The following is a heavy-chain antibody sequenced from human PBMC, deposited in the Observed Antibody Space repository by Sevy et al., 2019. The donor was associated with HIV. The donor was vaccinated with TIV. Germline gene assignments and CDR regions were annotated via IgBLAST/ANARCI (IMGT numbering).Heavy chain of an antibody. CDR3: TTVAQFTAFDI. J-gene: IGHJ3*02. CDR2: IKSKTDGWTT. CDR1: GFTFSNAW. Sequence: GGSLRLSCAASGFTFSNAWMSWVRQAPGKGLEWVGRIKSKTDGWTTDYAAPVKGRFTISRDDSKNTLHLQMNSLKTEDTAVYYCTTVAQFTAFDIWGQGTMVTVSS. V-gene: IGHV3-15*01.